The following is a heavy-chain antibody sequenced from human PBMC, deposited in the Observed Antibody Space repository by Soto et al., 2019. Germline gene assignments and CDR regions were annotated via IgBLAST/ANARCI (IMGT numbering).Heavy chain of an antibody. Sequence: EGPFRVWCGGSGGMLSRYRNNGGRQAPGKGLEWDSFIHSSSSTIYYADSVKGRFTISRDNAKNSLYLQMNSLRDEDTAVYYCARDRGYTYGFDFWGQGAL. D-gene: IGHD5-18*01. J-gene: IGHJ4*02. CDR1: GGMLSRYR. V-gene: IGHV3-48*02. CDR3: ARDRGYTYGFDF. CDR2: IHSSSSTI.